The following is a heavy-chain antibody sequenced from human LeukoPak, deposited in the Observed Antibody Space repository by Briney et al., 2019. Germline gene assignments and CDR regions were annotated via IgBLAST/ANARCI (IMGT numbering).Heavy chain of an antibody. CDR1: GGSFSGYY. J-gene: IGHJ4*02. Sequence: SETLSLTCAVYGGSFSGYYWSWIRQPPGKGLEWIGEINHSGSTNYNPSLKSRVTISVDTSKNQFSLKLSSVTAADTAVYYCARHGDTVVRGVIYYFDHWGQGAVVTVSS. D-gene: IGHD3-10*01. CDR3: ARHGDTVVRGVIYYFDH. CDR2: INHSGST. V-gene: IGHV4-34*01.